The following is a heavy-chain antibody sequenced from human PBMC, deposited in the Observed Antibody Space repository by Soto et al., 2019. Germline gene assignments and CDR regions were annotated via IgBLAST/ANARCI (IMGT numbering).Heavy chain of an antibody. J-gene: IGHJ2*01. D-gene: IGHD2-15*01. V-gene: IGHV1-69*12. CDR3: AGVVTVVKSFHYWYFDL. Sequence: QVQLVQSGAEVKKPGSSVKVSCKASGGTFSSYAISWVRQAPGQGLEWMGGIIPIFGTANYAQKFQGRVTITADEPTSTAYMELSSLRSEDTAVYYCAGVVTVVKSFHYWYFDLWGRGTLVTVSS. CDR2: IIPIFGTA. CDR1: GGTFSSYA.